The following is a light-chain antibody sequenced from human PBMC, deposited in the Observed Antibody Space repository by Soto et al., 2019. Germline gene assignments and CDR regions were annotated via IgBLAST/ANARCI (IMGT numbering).Light chain of an antibody. CDR2: GAS. V-gene: IGKV3-20*01. Sequence: EIVLTQSPGTLSLSPGERATLSCRASQSVSSSFLAWYQQKPGQAPRLLIHGASTRATGIPDRFSGSGSGTDFTLTISRLEPEDSAVYYCQQYGSSPMYTFGQGTKVDIK. CDR3: QQYGSSPMYT. J-gene: IGKJ2*01. CDR1: QSVSSSF.